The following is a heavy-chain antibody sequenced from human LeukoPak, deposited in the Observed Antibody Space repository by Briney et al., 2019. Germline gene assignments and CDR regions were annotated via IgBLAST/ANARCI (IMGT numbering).Heavy chain of an antibody. CDR2: ISAYNGNT. CDR1: GYTFTSYG. D-gene: IGHD2-2*01. J-gene: IGHJ3*02. CDR3: ARDREYCSSTSCYDAFDI. V-gene: IGHV1-18*01. Sequence: ASVKVSCKASGYTFTSYGISWVRQAPGQGLEWMGWISAYNGNTNYAQKLQGRVTMTTDTSTSTAYMELRSLRSDDTAVYYCARDREYCSSTSCYDAFDIWGQGTMVTVSS.